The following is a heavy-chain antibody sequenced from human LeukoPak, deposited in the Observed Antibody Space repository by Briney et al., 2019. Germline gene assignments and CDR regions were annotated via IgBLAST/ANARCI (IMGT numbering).Heavy chain of an antibody. J-gene: IGHJ4*02. Sequence: PSETLSLTCAVYGGSLSGYFWSWIRQPPGKGLEWIGEIRDSGSINFNPSLKSRVTISVDTAKNQFSLKLNSVTAADTAVYYCARGSKGPRLLYWGQGTLVTVSS. CDR1: GGSLSGYF. CDR2: IRDSGSI. V-gene: IGHV4-34*01. D-gene: IGHD6-6*01. CDR3: ARGSKGPRLLY.